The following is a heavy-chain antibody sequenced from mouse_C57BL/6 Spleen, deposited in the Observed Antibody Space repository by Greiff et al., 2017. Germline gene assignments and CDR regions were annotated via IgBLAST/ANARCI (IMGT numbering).Heavy chain of an antibody. D-gene: IGHD2-2*01. CDR1: GFSLTSYG. CDR2: IWGGGST. V-gene: IGHV2-9*01. CDR3: AKHRYYAYDDGDAMDY. J-gene: IGHJ4*01. Sequence: VKVVESGPGLVAPSQSLSITCTVSGFSLTSYGVDWVRQPPGKGLEWLGVIWGGGSTNYNSALMSRLSISTDDSNSQVFLKMNSLQTDDTAMYYCAKHRYYAYDDGDAMDYWGQGTSVTVSS.